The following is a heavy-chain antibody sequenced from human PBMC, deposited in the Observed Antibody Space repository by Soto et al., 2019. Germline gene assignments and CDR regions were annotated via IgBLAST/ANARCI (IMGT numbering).Heavy chain of an antibody. Sequence: PSETLSLTCTVSGGSISSGGYYWSWIRQHPGKGLEWIGYIYYSGSTYYNPSLKSRVTISVDTSKNQFSLKLSSVTAADTAVYYCARTLRHSSGNHDAFDIWGQGTMVTVSS. V-gene: IGHV4-31*03. CDR3: ARTLRHSSGNHDAFDI. CDR1: GGSISSGGYY. CDR2: IYYSGST. J-gene: IGHJ3*02. D-gene: IGHD3-22*01.